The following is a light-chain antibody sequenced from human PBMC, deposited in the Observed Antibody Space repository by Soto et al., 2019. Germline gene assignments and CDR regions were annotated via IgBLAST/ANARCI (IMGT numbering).Light chain of an antibody. CDR2: GAS. CDR3: QQYSNSLT. V-gene: IGKV3-20*01. Sequence: EIGLTQSPGTLSLSPGGRATLSCRASQSVSRNYVAWYQQKPGQAPRLLIYGASSRASGIPDRFSGSGSGADFTLSITRLEPEDFAVYYCQQYSNSLTFGGGTKVDIK. CDR1: QSVSRNY. J-gene: IGKJ4*01.